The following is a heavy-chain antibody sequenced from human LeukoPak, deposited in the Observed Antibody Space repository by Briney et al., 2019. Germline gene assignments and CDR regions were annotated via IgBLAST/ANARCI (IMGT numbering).Heavy chain of an antibody. CDR3: AATYYDILTGHYEDY. V-gene: IGHV3-11*01. CDR1: GFTFSDYS. D-gene: IGHD3-9*01. Sequence: KPGGSLRLSCAASGFTFSDYSMSWIRQAPGKGLEWVSYISSSGSTIYYADSVKGRFTISRDNAKNSLYLQMNSLRAEDTAVYYCAATYYDILTGHYEDYWGQGTLVTVSS. J-gene: IGHJ4*02. CDR2: ISSSGSTI.